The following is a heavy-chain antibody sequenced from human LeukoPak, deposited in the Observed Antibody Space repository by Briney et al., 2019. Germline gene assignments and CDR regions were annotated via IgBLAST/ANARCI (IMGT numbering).Heavy chain of an antibody. V-gene: IGHV1-69*01. CDR2: IIPIFGTA. CDR3: ARVKSGDDILTGYYTSQYNWFDP. D-gene: IGHD3-9*01. Sequence: ASVKFSCKVSGGTFSSYAISWVRKSPGQGLEWMGGIIPIFGTANYAQQFQGRVTITADESTSTAYMELSSLRSEDTAVYYCARVKSGDDILTGYYTSQYNWFDPWGQGTLVTVSS. CDR1: GGTFSSYA. J-gene: IGHJ5*02.